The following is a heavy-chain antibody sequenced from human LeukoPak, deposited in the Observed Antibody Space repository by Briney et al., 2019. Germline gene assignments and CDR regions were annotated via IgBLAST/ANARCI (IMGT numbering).Heavy chain of an antibody. V-gene: IGHV3-15*01. CDR3: TTDYYYYGMDV. Sequence: GESLRLSCVASVYTFGNAWLRWVRKAPWKGLEWVGRIKSRSDNGTTDYAAPVKGRFTISRDDSKNTLYLQLNSLKTEDTAVYYCTTDYYYYGMDVWGQGTTVTVSS. CDR1: VYTFGNAW. CDR2: IKSRSDNGTT. J-gene: IGHJ6*02.